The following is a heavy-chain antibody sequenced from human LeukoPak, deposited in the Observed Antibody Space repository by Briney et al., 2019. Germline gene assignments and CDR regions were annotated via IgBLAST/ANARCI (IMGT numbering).Heavy chain of an antibody. J-gene: IGHJ6*03. CDR1: GGSISSGSYY. Sequence: SETLSLTCTVSGGSISSGSYYWSWIRQPAGKGLEWIGRIYTSGSTNYNPSLKSRVTISVDTSKNQFSLKLSSVTAADTAVYYCARSIKDSSSWYYYYYYMDVWGKGTTVTISS. V-gene: IGHV4-61*02. CDR3: ARSIKDSSSWYYYYYYMDV. D-gene: IGHD6-13*01. CDR2: IYTSGST.